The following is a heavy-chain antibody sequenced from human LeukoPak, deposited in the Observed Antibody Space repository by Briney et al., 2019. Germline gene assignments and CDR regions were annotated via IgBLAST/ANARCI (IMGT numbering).Heavy chain of an antibody. CDR1: GFTFSSYA. CDR3: ATLFQWELRAYDAFDI. D-gene: IGHD1-26*01. Sequence: PGGSLRLSCAASGFTFSSYAMHWVRQAPGKGLEHVSAISSNGGSTYYANSVKGRFTISRDNSKNTLYLQMGSLRAEDMAVYYCATLFQWELRAYDAFDIWGQGTMVTVSS. J-gene: IGHJ3*02. V-gene: IGHV3-64*01. CDR2: ISSNGGST.